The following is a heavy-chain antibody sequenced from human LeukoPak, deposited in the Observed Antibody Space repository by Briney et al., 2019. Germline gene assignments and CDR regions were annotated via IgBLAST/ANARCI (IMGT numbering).Heavy chain of an antibody. CDR2: ISGSGDST. CDR1: GFTFDDYA. J-gene: IGHJ4*02. Sequence: GGSLRLSCAASGFTFDDYAMHWVRQAPGKGLEWVSGISGSGDSTYYADSVKGRFTISRDNSKNTLYLQMNTLRAEDTAVYYCVRSRYCSSTSCYIDYWGQGTLVTVSS. V-gene: IGHV3-23*01. CDR3: VRSRYCSSTSCYIDY. D-gene: IGHD2-2*02.